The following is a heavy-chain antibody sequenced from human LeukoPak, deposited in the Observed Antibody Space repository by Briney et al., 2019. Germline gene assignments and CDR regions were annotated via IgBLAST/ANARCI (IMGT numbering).Heavy chain of an antibody. Sequence: PGGSLRLSCAASGFTFSSYWMHWVRQAPGKGLVWVSRINTDGSSTSYPDSVKGRFTISRDNAKNTLYLQMNSLRAEDTAVYYCARESYVVRGVIITSWFDPWGQGTLVTVSS. CDR1: GFTFSSYW. V-gene: IGHV3-74*01. CDR3: ARESYVVRGVIITSWFDP. J-gene: IGHJ5*02. CDR2: INTDGSST. D-gene: IGHD3-10*01.